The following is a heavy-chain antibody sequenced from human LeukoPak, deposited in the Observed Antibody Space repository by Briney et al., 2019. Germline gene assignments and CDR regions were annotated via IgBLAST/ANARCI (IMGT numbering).Heavy chain of an antibody. J-gene: IGHJ4*01. CDR3: ARDRSVVTGYYYFDF. CDR2: ITSGSNYV. CDR1: GFTFSNYN. V-gene: IGHV3-21*01. Sequence: GGSLRLSCAASGFTFSNYNMNWVRQAPGKGLEWVSSITSGSNYVEYTDSVKGRFTISRDNAKSSLYLQMNSLRAEDTAVYFCARDRSVVTGYYYFDFWGHGTLVTVSS. D-gene: IGHD3-9*01.